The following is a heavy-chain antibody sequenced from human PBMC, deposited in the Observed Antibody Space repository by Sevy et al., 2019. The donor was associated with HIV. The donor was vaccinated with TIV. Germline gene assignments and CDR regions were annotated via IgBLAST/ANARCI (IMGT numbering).Heavy chain of an antibody. J-gene: IGHJ5*02. CDR1: GFTFSSYG. CDR2: ISYDGSNK. D-gene: IGHD2-2*01. V-gene: IGHV3-30*18. CDR3: AKAGCWSGTSCLDWFDP. Sequence: GGSLRLSCAASGFTFSSYGMHWVRQAPGKGLEWVAVISYDGSNKYYADSVKGRFTISRDNSKNKLYLHMNCLRAEDMAVYDCAKAGCWSGTSCLDWFDPWGQGTMVTVSS.